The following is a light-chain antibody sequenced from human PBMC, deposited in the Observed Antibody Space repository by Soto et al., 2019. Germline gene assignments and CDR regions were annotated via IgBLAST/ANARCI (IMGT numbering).Light chain of an antibody. CDR2: WAS. CDR3: QQYYSTPWT. V-gene: IGKV4-1*01. Sequence: DIVMTQSPDSLAVSLGERATINCKSSQSVLYSSNNKNYLAWYQQKPGQPPKLLIYWASTRESGVPDRFSGSGSVTDFTFTISSLQAEDVAVYYCQQYYSTPWTFGQGTKVEIK. J-gene: IGKJ1*01. CDR1: QSVLYSSNNKNY.